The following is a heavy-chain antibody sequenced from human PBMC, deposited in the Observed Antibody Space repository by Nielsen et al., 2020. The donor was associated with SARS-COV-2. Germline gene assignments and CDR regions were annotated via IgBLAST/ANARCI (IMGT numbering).Heavy chain of an antibody. CDR1: GYTFTTYD. CDR3: AREVYYDFWSGYSGKYGMDV. Sequence: ASVKVSCKTFGYTFTTYDIVWVRQAPGQGLEWMGWISTYNGNTVSSQTLQDRVTLTADTSTSTAYMDLRSLRSDDTAVYYCAREVYYDFWSGYSGKYGMDVWGQGTTVTVSS. J-gene: IGHJ6*02. V-gene: IGHV1-18*04. CDR2: ISTYNGNT. D-gene: IGHD3-3*01.